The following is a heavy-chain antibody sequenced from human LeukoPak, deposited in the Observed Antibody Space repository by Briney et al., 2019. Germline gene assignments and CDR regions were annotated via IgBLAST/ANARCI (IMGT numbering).Heavy chain of an antibody. CDR1: GFTFSSNA. CDR3: AKGLGSGWYLFEY. Sequence: PGGSLRLSCAGSGFTFSSNAMSWVRQAPGKGLEWVSAISGGGGSTYYADSVKGRFTISRDDSKNTLYVQMNSLRAEDAAVYYCAKGLGSGWYLFEYWGQGTLVTVSP. D-gene: IGHD6-19*01. V-gene: IGHV3-23*01. J-gene: IGHJ4*02. CDR2: ISGGGGST.